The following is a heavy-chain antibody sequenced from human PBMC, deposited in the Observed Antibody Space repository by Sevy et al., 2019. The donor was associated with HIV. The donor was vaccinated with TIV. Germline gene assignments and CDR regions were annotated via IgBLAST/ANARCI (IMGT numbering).Heavy chain of an antibody. CDR3: TRDRERHPYYYDSSGYYYYFDY. Sequence: GGSLRLSCTASGFTFGDYAMSWFRQAPGKGLEWVGFIRSKAYGGTTEYAASVKGRFTISRDDSKSIAYLQMNSLKTEDTAVYYCTRDRERHPYYYDSSGYYYYFDYWGQRTLVTVSS. V-gene: IGHV3-49*03. CDR2: IRSKAYGGTT. J-gene: IGHJ4*02. CDR1: GFTFGDYA. D-gene: IGHD3-22*01.